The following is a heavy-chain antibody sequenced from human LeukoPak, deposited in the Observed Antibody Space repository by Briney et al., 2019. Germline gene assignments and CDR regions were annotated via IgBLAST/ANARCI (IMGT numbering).Heavy chain of an antibody. V-gene: IGHV3-23*01. D-gene: IGHD2/OR15-2a*01. CDR3: AKDRVSPGFNWFDP. CDR1: GVIISSYA. Sequence: GGSLRLSCAASGVIISSYAMSWVRQAPGKGLEWVSAINGRGDNTYYADFVKGRFTISRDNSKSTVYLQMNSLRTEDMAVYYRAKDRVSPGFNWFDPWGQGTLVTVSS. CDR2: INGRGDNT. J-gene: IGHJ5*02.